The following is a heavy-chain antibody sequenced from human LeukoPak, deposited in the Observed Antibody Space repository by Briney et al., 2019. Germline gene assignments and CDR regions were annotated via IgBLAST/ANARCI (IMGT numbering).Heavy chain of an antibody. V-gene: IGHV4-59*01. J-gene: IGHJ3*02. Sequence: SETLSLTCSVSAGSITSFYWSWIRQPPGKGLEWIGYIFYTASTNYNPSLKSRVTISLDKSKNQFFLKLSSVTAADTAMYYCARRTSDGWPSENAFDIWGQGTMVTVSS. D-gene: IGHD5-24*01. CDR3: ARRTSDGWPSENAFDI. CDR2: IFYTAST. CDR1: AGSITSFY.